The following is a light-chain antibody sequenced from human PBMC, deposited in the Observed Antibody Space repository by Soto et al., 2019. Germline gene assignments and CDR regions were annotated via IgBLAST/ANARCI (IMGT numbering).Light chain of an antibody. CDR2: DVS. V-gene: IGLV2-14*01. J-gene: IGLJ1*01. CDR1: RSYVGGYKY. CDR3: SSYTSYTSYV. Sequence: QSVLTQAAPLSGAPGQSIALSCTGNRSYVGGYKYVSWYQQYPGKAPKLMIYDVSNRPSGVPDRFSGSKSGNTASLTISGLQSEDEADYYCSSYTSYTSYVFGTGTKVTVL.